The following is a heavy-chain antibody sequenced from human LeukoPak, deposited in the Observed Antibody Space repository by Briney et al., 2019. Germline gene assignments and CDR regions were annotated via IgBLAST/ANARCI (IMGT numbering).Heavy chain of an antibody. Sequence: GGSLRLSCAASGFTFSTYWMHWVRQAPGKGLVWVSRIDTGGSNTIYADTVKGRFTISRDNAKNTLYLQMNSLRAEDTAIYYCARDQSTVGPTTADYWGQGTLVTVSS. J-gene: IGHJ4*02. CDR3: ARDQSTVGPTTADY. V-gene: IGHV3-74*01. CDR2: IDTGGSNT. D-gene: IGHD1-26*01. CDR1: GFTFSTYW.